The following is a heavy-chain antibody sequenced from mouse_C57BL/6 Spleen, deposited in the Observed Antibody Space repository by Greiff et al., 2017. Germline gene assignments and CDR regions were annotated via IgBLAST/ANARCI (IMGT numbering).Heavy chain of an antibody. CDR2: ISSGSSTI. Sequence: EVKLMESGGGLVKPGGSLKLSCAASGFTFSDYGMHWVRQAPEKGLEWVAYISSGSSTIYYADTVQGRFTISRDNAKNTLFLQMTSLRSEDTAMYYCATGTGAWFAYWGQGTLVTVSA. D-gene: IGHD4-1*01. V-gene: IGHV5-17*01. CDR1: GFTFSDYG. J-gene: IGHJ3*01. CDR3: ATGTGAWFAY.